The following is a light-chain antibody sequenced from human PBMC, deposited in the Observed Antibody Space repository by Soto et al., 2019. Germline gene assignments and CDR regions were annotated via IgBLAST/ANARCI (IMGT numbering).Light chain of an antibody. J-gene: IGKJ1*01. V-gene: IGKV3-20*01. Sequence: EIELTQSPGTLSLTPGERATLSCRASQRVSSSYLAWYQQKPGQAPRLLIYGASSSATGIPDRFSSSGSGTAFPLTISRLEPEDFAVYYCKQYGSSPPWTFGQGTKVEIK. CDR1: QRVSSSY. CDR2: GAS. CDR3: KQYGSSPPWT.